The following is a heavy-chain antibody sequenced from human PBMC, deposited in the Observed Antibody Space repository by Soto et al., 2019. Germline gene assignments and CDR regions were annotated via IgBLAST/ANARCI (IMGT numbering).Heavy chain of an antibody. CDR3: VRQGIGFLHGLVDV. CDR2: VYGTWST. D-gene: IGHD3-10*01. V-gene: IGHV4-59*08. Sequence: SETLSLTCTVSSGPSKSHNWGWIRQPPGRGLEWIGYVYGTWSTSYNPSLKSRVTVSADTSANRISLTLRFVTAADTAVYYCVRQGIGFLHGLVDVWGQGTTVTVSS. CDR1: SGPSKSHN. J-gene: IGHJ6*01.